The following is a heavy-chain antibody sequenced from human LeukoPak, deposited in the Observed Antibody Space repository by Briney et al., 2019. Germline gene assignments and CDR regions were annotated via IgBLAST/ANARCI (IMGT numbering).Heavy chain of an antibody. CDR2: IYYNVAT. Sequence: SETLSLTCTVSGGSISSSIYYWGWFRQPPGKGLEWIGSIYYNVATYYNSSLKSRVTISVDTSKNHLSLKLSSVTAADTAVYYCARRGYGASRRYFDYWGQGTLVTVSS. CDR3: ARRGYGASRRYFDY. CDR1: GGSISSSIYY. D-gene: IGHD2-15*01. V-gene: IGHV4-39*02. J-gene: IGHJ4*02.